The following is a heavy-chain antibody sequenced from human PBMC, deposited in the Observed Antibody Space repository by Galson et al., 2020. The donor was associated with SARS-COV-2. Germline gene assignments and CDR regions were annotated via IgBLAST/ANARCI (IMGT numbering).Heavy chain of an antibody. CDR1: GFTLRSHW. D-gene: IGHD1-26*01. V-gene: IGHV3-74*01. J-gene: IGHJ4*02. Sequence: GESLKISCAVSGFTLRSHWMHLVRQAPGKGLVWVSRINSDGMSTNYADSVKGRFTISRDNAKNTLYLQMNSLRAEDTAVYYCARESGNYRNFDYWGQGTLVTVSS. CDR2: INSDGMST. CDR3: ARESGNYRNFDY.